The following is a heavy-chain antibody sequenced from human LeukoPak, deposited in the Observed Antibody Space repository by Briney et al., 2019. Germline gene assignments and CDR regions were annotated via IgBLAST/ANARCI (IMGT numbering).Heavy chain of an antibody. J-gene: IGHJ4*02. Sequence: GASVKVSCKASGYTSTSYGISWVREAPGQGLEWMGWISAYNGNTNYAQKLQGRVTMTTDRSTSTAYMELRSLRSDDTAVYYCARDLGYCSGGNCYSNFDYWGQGTLVTVSS. V-gene: IGHV1-18*01. CDR3: ARDLGYCSGGNCYSNFDY. CDR2: ISAYNGNT. CDR1: GYTSTSYG. D-gene: IGHD2-15*01.